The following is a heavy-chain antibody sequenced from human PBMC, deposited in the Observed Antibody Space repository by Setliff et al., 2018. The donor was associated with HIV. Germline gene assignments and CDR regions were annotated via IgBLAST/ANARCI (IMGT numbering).Heavy chain of an antibody. CDR3: AIDVIWWSHCKRYTQSTPVPSLGAAGSSSNSDY. Sequence: ASVKVACKISGYTLTEVYMHWVRQAPGKGLEWMGYFDPQDGKTIYAQKFQGRVTMTEDTSTYTAYMELSGLRSEDTAVYYCAIDVIWWSHCKRYTQSTPVPSLGAAGSSSNSDY. CDR1: GYTLTEVY. D-gene: IGHD5-18*01. V-gene: IGHV1-24*01. J-gene: IGHJ4*01. CDR2: FDPQDGKT.